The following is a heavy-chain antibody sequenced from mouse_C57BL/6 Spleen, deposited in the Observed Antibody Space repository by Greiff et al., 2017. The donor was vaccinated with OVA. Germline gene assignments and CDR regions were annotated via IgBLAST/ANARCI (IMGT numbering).Heavy chain of an antibody. J-gene: IGHJ2*01. CDR1: GYTFTGSW. CDR2: ILPGSGST. Sequence: VKLMESGAELMKPGASVKLSCKATGYTFTGSWIEWVKQRPGHGLEWIGEILPGSGSTNYNGKFKGKATLTADTSSSTAYMQLSSLTTEDSAIYYCARGDRQLRRHYFDYWGQGTTLTVSS. V-gene: IGHV1-9*01. D-gene: IGHD3-2*02. CDR3: ARGDRQLRRHYFDY.